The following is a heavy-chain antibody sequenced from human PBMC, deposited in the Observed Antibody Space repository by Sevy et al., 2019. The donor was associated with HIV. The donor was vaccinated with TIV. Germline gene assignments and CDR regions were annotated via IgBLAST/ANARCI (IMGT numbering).Heavy chain of an antibody. CDR3: ARDFAINIAARPYYYYGMDV. V-gene: IGHV3-30*04. CDR1: GFTFSSYA. J-gene: IGHJ6*02. CDR2: ISYDGSNK. Sequence: GGSLRLSCAASGFTFSSYAMHWVRQAPGKGLEWVAVISYDGSNKYYADSVKGRFTISRDNSKNTLYLQMNSLRAEDTAVYYCARDFAINIAARPYYYYGMDVWSQGTTVTVSS. D-gene: IGHD6-6*01.